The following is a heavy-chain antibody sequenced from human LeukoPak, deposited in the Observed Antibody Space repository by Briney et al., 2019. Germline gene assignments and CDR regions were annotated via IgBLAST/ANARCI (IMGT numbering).Heavy chain of an antibody. Sequence: GGSLRLSCAASQFXLSNYWMHWVRQAPGKGLVWVSFINSDATSTAYADSVKGRFTISRDNAKNTLHLQMNSLRVEDTAVYYCARDMNVDTAMDIWGQGTLVTVSS. J-gene: IGHJ3*02. CDR1: QFXLSNYW. CDR3: ARDMNVDTAMDI. V-gene: IGHV3-74*01. CDR2: INSDATST. D-gene: IGHD5-18*01.